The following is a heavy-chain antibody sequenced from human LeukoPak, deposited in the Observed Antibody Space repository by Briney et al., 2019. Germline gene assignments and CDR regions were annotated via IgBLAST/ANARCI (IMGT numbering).Heavy chain of an antibody. J-gene: IGHJ5*02. CDR1: GFTFSTYA. CDR3: AKDAPMRPFGP. V-gene: IGHV3-23*01. Sequence: GASLRLPCAASGFTFSTYAMSWVRQAPGKGLEWVSVISGSGGSIYYADSVKGRFTISRDNSKNTLYLQMNTLRAEDTAVYYCAKDAPMRPFGPWGQGTLVTVSS. CDR2: ISGSGGSI. D-gene: IGHD6-25*01.